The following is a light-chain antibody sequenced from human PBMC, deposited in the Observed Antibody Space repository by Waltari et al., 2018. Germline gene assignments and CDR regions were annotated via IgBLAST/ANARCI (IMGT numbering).Light chain of an antibody. CDR3: CSYAGSYIFGV. CDR1: SSDVVGYTY. CDR2: AVN. J-gene: IGLJ2*01. Sequence: QSALTQPRSVSGSPGQSVPTPSTGTSSDVVGYTYASWYQQHPGKAPNLMIHAVNKRPSGVPVRFSGSKSGNTASLTISGLQAEDEADYYCCSYAGSYIFGVFGGGTKLTVL. V-gene: IGLV2-11*01.